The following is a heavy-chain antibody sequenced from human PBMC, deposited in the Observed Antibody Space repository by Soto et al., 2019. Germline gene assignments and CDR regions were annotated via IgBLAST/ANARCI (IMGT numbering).Heavy chain of an antibody. Sequence: PSETLSLTCTVSGGSISSGGYYWSWIRQHPGKGLEWIGYIYYSGSTYYNPSLKSRVTISVDTSKNQCSLKLSSVTAADTAVYYCARCIAARFDYWGQGTLVTVSS. CDR3: ARCIAARFDY. D-gene: IGHD6-6*01. CDR1: GGSISSGGYY. CDR2: IYYSGST. J-gene: IGHJ4*02. V-gene: IGHV4-31*03.